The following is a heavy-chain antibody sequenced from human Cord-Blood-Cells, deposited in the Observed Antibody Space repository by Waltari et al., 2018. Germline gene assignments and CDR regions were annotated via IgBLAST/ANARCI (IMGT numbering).Heavy chain of an antibody. CDR1: GGSFSGYY. D-gene: IGHD6-13*01. CDR3: ARGGSLSPLEGFVAAAGYYFDY. Sequence: QVQLQQWGAGLLKPSETLSLTCAVYGGSFSGYYWSWIRQPPGKGLEWIGEINHRGSTNYNPSLKSRVTISVDTSKNQFSRKLSSVTAADTAVYYCARGGSLSPLEGFVAAAGYYFDYWGQGTLVTVSS. J-gene: IGHJ4*02. V-gene: IGHV4-34*01. CDR2: INHRGST.